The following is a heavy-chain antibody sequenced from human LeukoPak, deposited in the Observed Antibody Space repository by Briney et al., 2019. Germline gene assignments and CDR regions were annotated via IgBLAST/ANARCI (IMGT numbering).Heavy chain of an antibody. D-gene: IGHD4-17*01. CDR1: GFTFSSYE. CDR3: ARGDYDEYYFDY. J-gene: IGHJ4*02. V-gene: IGHV3-21*01. Sequence: PGGSLRLSCAASGFTFSSYEMNWARQAPGKGLEWVSSISSSSSNIYYADSVKGRFTISRDNAKNSLYLQMNSLRGEDTAVYYCARGDYDEYYFDYWGQGTLVTVSS. CDR2: ISSSSSNI.